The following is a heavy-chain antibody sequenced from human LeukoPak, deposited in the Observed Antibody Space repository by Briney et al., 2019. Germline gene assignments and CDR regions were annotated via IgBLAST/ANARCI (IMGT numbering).Heavy chain of an antibody. CDR2: INHSASS. CDR1: GFTFSRYS. D-gene: IGHD3-10*01. CDR3: GSLHQVRGLTVFDH. V-gene: IGHV4-34*01. J-gene: IGHJ4*02. Sequence: GSLRLSCAASGFTFSRYSMNWVRQPPGKGLEWIGEINHSASSNYNPSLKSRVTISVDTSKNQFSLNLRSVTAADTAVYYCGSLHQVRGLTVFDHWGQGTLVTVSS.